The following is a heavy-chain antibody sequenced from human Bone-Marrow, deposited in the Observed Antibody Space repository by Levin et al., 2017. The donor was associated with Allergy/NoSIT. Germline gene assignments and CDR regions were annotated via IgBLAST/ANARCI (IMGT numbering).Heavy chain of an antibody. Sequence: SETLSLTCAVYGGSFSGYYWSWIRQPPGKGLEWIGEINHSGSTNYNPSLKSRVTISVDTSKNQFSLKLSSVTAADTAVYYWASEIAARSKSAYYDYGMDVWGQGTTVTVSS. CDR3: ASEIAARSKSAYYDYGMDV. CDR1: GGSFSGYY. CDR2: INHSGST. V-gene: IGHV4-34*01. D-gene: IGHD6-6*01. J-gene: IGHJ6*02.